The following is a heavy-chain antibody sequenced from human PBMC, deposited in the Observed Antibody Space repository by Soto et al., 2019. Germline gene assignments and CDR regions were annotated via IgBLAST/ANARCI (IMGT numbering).Heavy chain of an antibody. CDR2: IWYDGSNK. CDR3: ARSRIGHSYYYYGMDV. V-gene: IGHV3-33*01. D-gene: IGHD3-16*01. CDR1: GFTFSSYG. Sequence: PGGSLRLSCAASGFTFSSYGMHWVRQAPGKGLEWVAVIWYDGSNKYYADSVKGRFTISRDNSKNTLYLQMNSLRAEDTAVYYCARSRIGHSYYYYGMDVWGQGTTVTVSS. J-gene: IGHJ6*02.